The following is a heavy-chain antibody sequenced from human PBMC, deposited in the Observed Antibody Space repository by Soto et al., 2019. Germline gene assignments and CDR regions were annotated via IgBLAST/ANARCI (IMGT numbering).Heavy chain of an antibody. J-gene: IGHJ4*02. Sequence: QVQLVQSGAEVKKPGSSVKVSCKTSGGSQATSWVRQAPGHGPEWLGGIIGVFPTTNKAEKFEGRVMITADKSTGTAYLELSSLSSVDTAVYYCATVGPPLSGAFTYGYECPFEYWGQGILVIVSS. V-gene: IGHV1-69*06. CDR3: ATVGPPLSGAFTYGYECPFEY. D-gene: IGHD5-18*01. CDR1: GGSQA. CDR2: IIGVFPTT.